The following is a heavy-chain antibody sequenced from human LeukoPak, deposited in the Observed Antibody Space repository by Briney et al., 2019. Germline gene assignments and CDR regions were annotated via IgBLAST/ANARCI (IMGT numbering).Heavy chain of an antibody. CDR3: ATTAFFKKLWPLDY. CDR1: GYTFTSYG. Sequence: ASVKVSCKASGYTFTSYGISWVRQAPGQGLEWMGWISAYNGNTNYAQKLQGRVTMTTDTSTSTAYMELRSLRSDDTAVYYCATTAFFKKLWPLDYWGQGTLVTVSS. D-gene: IGHD1-1*01. CDR2: ISAYNGNT. J-gene: IGHJ4*02. V-gene: IGHV1-18*01.